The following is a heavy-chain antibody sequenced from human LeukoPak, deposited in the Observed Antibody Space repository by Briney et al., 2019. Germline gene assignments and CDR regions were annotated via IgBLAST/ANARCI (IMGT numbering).Heavy chain of an antibody. V-gene: IGHV3-48*01. CDR3: ARDRDVWGSYRTDAFDI. Sequence: PGGSLRFSCAASGFTFSSYSMNWVRQAPGKGLEWVSYISSSSSTIYYADSVKGRFTISRDNAKNSLYLQMNSLRAEDTAVYYCARDRDVWGSYRTDAFDIWGQGTMVTVSS. J-gene: IGHJ3*02. D-gene: IGHD3-16*02. CDR1: GFTFSSYS. CDR2: ISSSSSTI.